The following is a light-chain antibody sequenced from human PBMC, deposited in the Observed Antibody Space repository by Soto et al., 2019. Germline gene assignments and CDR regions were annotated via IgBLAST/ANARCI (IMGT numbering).Light chain of an antibody. CDR2: DVS. Sequence: ALTQPASVSGSPGQSITISCTGTSTDVGRYNYVSWYQQHPGKAPKLMVYDVSNRPSWVSNRFSGSKSGITASLTISGLQAEDEADYYCTSYTSDSTYVFGTGTKVTVL. CDR1: STDVGRYNY. J-gene: IGLJ1*01. V-gene: IGLV2-14*01. CDR3: TSYTSDSTYV.